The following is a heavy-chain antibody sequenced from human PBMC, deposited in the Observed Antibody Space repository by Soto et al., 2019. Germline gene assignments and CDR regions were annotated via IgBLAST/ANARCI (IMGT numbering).Heavy chain of an antibody. CDR1: GFTVSSNY. V-gene: IGHV3-66*01. D-gene: IGHD3-10*01. CDR3: ARDLAVRGVSYYYYMDV. Sequence: GGSLRLSCAASGFTVSSNYMSWVRQAPGKGLEWVSVIYSGGSTYYADSVKGRFTISRDNSKNTLYLQMNSLRAEDTAVYYCARDLAVRGVSYYYYMDVWGKGTTVTVSS. J-gene: IGHJ6*03. CDR2: IYSGGST.